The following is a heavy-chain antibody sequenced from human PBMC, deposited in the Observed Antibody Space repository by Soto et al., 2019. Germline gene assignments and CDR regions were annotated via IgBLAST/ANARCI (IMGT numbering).Heavy chain of an antibody. CDR2: IYPGDSDT. V-gene: IGHV5-51*01. Sequence: GESLKISCKGSGYSFTSYWIGWVRQMPGKGLEWMGIIYPGDSDTRYSPSFQGQVTISADKSISTAYLQWSSLKASDTAMYYCARRGDVKLPYYYYGMDVWGQGTTVNVSS. CDR1: GYSFTSYW. CDR3: ARRGDVKLPYYYYGMDV. D-gene: IGHD3-10*01. J-gene: IGHJ6*02.